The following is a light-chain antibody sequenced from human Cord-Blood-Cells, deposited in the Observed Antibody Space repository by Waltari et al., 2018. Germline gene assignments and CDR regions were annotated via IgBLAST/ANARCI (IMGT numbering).Light chain of an antibody. V-gene: IGKV1-39*01. CDR1: QSISSY. Sequence: DIQLTQSPSSVSASVGDRVTITCRASQSISSYLNWYQQKPGKAPKLLIYAASSLQSWVPSRFSGSGSGTDFTLTISSLQPEDFATYYCQQSYSTLWTFGQGTKVEIK. J-gene: IGKJ1*01. CDR2: AAS. CDR3: QQSYSTLWT.